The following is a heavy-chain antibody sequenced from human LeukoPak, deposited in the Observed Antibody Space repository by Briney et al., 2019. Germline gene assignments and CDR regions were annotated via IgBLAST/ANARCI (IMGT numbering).Heavy chain of an antibody. J-gene: IGHJ4*02. CDR2: IYAGGSA. V-gene: IGHV3-53*01. CDR1: GFTVSYDY. CDR3: TRLLPTSNHFFES. D-gene: IGHD2-8*01. Sequence: GGSLRLSCAASGFTVSYDYMSWFRQAPGKGLEWVSVIYAGGSAYYADSVRGRFTISRDNSENTLYLQMNSLRAEDTAVYYCTRLLPTSNHFFESWGQGTLVTVSS.